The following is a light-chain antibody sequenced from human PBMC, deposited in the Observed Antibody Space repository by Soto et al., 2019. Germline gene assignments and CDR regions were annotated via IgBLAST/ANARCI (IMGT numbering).Light chain of an antibody. CDR1: QDISTR. Sequence: DIQMTQSPSSVSASVGDRVTITCRASQDISTRLAWYQQKPGKAPELLVYGASSLQSGVPSRFSGSGSGTEFTLTISSLQPEDFATYYCQQANSFPRTFGQGTKVEIK. V-gene: IGKV1-12*01. CDR2: GAS. CDR3: QQANSFPRT. J-gene: IGKJ1*01.